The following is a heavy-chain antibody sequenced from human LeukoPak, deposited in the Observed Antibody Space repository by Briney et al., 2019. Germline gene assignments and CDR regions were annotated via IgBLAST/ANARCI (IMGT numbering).Heavy chain of an antibody. V-gene: IGHV3-7*01. Sequence: PGGSLRLSCAASGFAFSSSWMMWLRQAPGKRLEWVANMNQDGSEKYYVDLVKGRFTISRDNAKNSLYLQMNSLRAEDTAVFYCATLGSGRAVTNWGQGALVTVSS. CDR2: MNQDGSEK. J-gene: IGHJ4*02. CDR1: GFAFSSSW. D-gene: IGHD5-24*01. CDR3: ATLGSGRAVTN.